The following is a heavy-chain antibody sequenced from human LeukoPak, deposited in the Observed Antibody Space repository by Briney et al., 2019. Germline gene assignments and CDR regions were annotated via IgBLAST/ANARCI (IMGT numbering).Heavy chain of an antibody. Sequence: PSETLSLTCAVYGGTFSGYYWSWIRQPPGKGLEWMGEINHSGSTNYNPSLKRRVTISGNTTKKQFSQKLTSVTAADTAFYFCAREASSDPRLSSYFLDVWGEGTAVTVCS. CDR1: GGTFSGYY. CDR3: AREASSDPRLSSYFLDV. J-gene: IGHJ6*03. V-gene: IGHV4-34*01. CDR2: INHSGST. D-gene: IGHD6-19*01.